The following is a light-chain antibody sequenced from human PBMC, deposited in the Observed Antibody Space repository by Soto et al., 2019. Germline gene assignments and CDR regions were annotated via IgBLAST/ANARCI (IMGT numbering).Light chain of an antibody. J-gene: IGKJ2*02. V-gene: IGKV3-15*01. Sequence: EIVMTQSPATLSVSPGERATLSCRASQSVSNNLAWYQQKPGQAPRLLIYGASTRATSIPARFSGSGSGTEFTLTISRLQSEDFAVYYCQQYNNWPCTFGQGTKLEIK. CDR2: GAS. CDR1: QSVSNN. CDR3: QQYNNWPCT.